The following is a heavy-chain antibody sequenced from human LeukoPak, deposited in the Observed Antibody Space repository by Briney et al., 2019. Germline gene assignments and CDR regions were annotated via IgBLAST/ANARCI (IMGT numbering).Heavy chain of an antibody. J-gene: IGHJ4*02. D-gene: IGHD6-19*01. Sequence: PSETLSLTCTVSGGSISSSSYYWGWIRQPPGKGLEWIGSIYYSGSTYYNPSLKSRVTISVDTSKNQFSLKLSSVTAAETAVYYCARLRKWLADYWGQGTPVTVSS. V-gene: IGHV4-39*01. CDR2: IYYSGST. CDR1: GGSISSSSYY. CDR3: ARLRKWLADY.